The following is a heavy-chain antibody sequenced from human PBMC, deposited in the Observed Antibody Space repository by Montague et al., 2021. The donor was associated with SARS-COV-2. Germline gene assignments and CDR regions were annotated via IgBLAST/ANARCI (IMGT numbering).Heavy chain of an antibody. Sequence: SETLSLTCTVSGGSISSYYWSWIRQPPGKGLEWIGYIYYSGSTNYNPSLKSRVTISVDTSKNQFPLKLSSVTAADTAVYYCARGARQGYGFRLGSFDSWGQGTLVTVSS. V-gene: IGHV4-59*12. J-gene: IGHJ4*02. CDR1: GGSISSYY. CDR2: IYYSGST. D-gene: IGHD3-10*01. CDR3: ARGARQGYGFRLGSFDS.